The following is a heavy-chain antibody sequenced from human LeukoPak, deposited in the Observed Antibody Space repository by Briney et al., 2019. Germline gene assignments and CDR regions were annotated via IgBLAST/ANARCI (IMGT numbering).Heavy chain of an antibody. CDR3: ASAGEEWLFQPSSAFDT. J-gene: IGHJ3*02. Sequence: PSETLSLTCTVSGGSISSSSYYWGWIRQPPGKGLEWIGSIYYSGSTYYNPSLKSRVTISVDTSKNQFSLKLSSVTAADTAVYYCASAGEEWLFQPSSAFDTWGQGTMVTVSS. CDR2: IYYSGST. D-gene: IGHD3-3*01. V-gene: IGHV4-39*01. CDR1: GGSISSSSYY.